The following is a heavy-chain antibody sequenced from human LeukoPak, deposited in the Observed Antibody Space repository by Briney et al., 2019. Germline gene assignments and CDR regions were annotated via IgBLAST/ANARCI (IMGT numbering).Heavy chain of an antibody. V-gene: IGHV3-11*04. J-gene: IGHJ3*02. Sequence: GGALRLSCAAPGFTFSGYFRSWVRQAPGKGLEWVSLISSSGSTIYYADSVKGRFTISRDNAKNSLYLQMNSLRAEDTAVDYCARYCSGGSCYSFDAFDISGQGTMVTVSS. D-gene: IGHD2-15*01. CDR1: GFTFSGYF. CDR3: ARYCSGGSCYSFDAFDI. CDR2: ISSSGSTI.